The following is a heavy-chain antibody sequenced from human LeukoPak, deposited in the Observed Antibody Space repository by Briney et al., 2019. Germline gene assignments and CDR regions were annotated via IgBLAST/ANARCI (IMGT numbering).Heavy chain of an antibody. V-gene: IGHV3-23*01. D-gene: IGHD6-19*01. CDR3: AKKGGSSGWSGYYYYMDV. CDR2: ISGSGGST. CDR1: GFTFSNAW. J-gene: IGHJ6*03. Sequence: GGSLRLSCAASGFTFSNAWMSWVRQAPGKGLEWVSAISGSGGSTYYADSVKGRFTISRDNSKNTLYLQMNSLRAEDTAVYYCAKKGGSSGWSGYYYYMDVWGKGTTVTVSS.